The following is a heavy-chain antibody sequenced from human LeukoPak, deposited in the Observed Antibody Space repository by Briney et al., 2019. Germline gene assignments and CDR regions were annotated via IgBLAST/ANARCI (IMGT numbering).Heavy chain of an antibody. CDR1: GFALSSYW. J-gene: IGHJ4*02. CDR3: ARDGFSSSWSGGYFDC. Sequence: PGGSLRLSCAASGFALSSYWMSWVRQAPGKGLEWVANIKHDGSEKDYVDSVKGRFTISRDNANDSLYLQMNSLRAEDTAVYYCARDGFSSSWSGGYFDCWGQGTLVTVSS. V-gene: IGHV3-7*05. D-gene: IGHD6-13*01. CDR2: IKHDGSEK.